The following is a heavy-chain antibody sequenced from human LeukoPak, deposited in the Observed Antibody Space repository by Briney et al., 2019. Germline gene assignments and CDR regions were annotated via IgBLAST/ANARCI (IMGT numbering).Heavy chain of an antibody. Sequence: ASVKVSCKASGYTFTSYAMNWVRQAPGQGLEWMGWTNTNTGNPTYAQGFTGRFVFSLDTSVSTAYLQISSLKAEDTAVYYCARAPPLWFGEFDAFDIWGQGTMVTVSS. J-gene: IGHJ3*02. CDR1: GYTFTSYA. V-gene: IGHV7-4-1*02. D-gene: IGHD3-10*01. CDR3: ARAPPLWFGEFDAFDI. CDR2: TNTNTGNP.